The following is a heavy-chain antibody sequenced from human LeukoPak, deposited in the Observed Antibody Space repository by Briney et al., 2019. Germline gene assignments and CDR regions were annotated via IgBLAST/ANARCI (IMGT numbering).Heavy chain of an antibody. V-gene: IGHV3-53*01. D-gene: IGHD3-10*01. CDR2: IYPDGRT. CDR3: ATLKGWYGEGCFDC. Sequence: GGSLRLSCAASGVTVSSIYMGWVRQAPGKGLDWVSVIYPDGRTYYTESVKGRFTISRDSSENSLFLQMNSLRAEDTAVYYCATLKGWYGEGCFDCWGQGTLVAVSS. J-gene: IGHJ4*02. CDR1: GVTVSSIY.